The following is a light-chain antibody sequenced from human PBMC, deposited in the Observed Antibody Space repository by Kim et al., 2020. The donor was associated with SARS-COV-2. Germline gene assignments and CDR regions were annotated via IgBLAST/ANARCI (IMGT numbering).Light chain of an antibody. J-gene: IGLJ1*01. Sequence: RGTLSCTGSSCNIGAGFDVHWYQKLPGTAPKLLIFDNTNRPSGVPDRFSGSKSGTSASLAITGLQAEDEADYYCQSYDSSLSGYVFGTGTKVTVL. CDR2: DNT. CDR1: SCNIGAGFD. CDR3: QSYDSSLSGYV. V-gene: IGLV1-40*01.